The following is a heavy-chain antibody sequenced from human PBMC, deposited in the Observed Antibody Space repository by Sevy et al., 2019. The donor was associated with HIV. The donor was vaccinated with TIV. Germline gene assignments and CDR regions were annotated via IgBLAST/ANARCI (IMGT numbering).Heavy chain of an antibody. V-gene: IGHV3-11*01. D-gene: IGHD4-17*01. CDR1: GFIFSDSY. J-gene: IGHJ4*02. CDR2: ISTRGSTI. Sequence: GGSLRLSCEASGFIFSDSYMSWIRQAPGKGLEWISYISTRGSTIYYADSVKGRFTISRDNANNSLSLHLNSLRAEDTANYYCARFVGDYFDFWGRGTLVTVSS. CDR3: ARFVGDYFDF.